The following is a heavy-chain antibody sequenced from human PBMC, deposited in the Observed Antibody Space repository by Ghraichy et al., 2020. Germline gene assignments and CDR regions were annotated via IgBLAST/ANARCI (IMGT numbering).Heavy chain of an antibody. CDR1: GFTFSNYA. J-gene: IGHJ4*02. Sequence: GGSLRLSCAASGFTFSNYAMSWVRQAPGKGLEWVSATSGSGGSTYYADSVKGRFTISRDNSKNTLYLQMNSPRAEDTAVYYCARGSPYSSYPYFAYWGQGTLVTVSS. D-gene: IGHD4-11*01. CDR2: TSGSGGST. V-gene: IGHV3-23*01. CDR3: ARGSPYSSYPYFAY.